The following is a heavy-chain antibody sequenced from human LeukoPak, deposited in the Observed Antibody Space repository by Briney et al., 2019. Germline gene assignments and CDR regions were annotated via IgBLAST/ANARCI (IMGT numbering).Heavy chain of an antibody. CDR2: INSDGSIT. J-gene: IGHJ4*02. D-gene: IGHD1-14*01. CDR3: ARAFTAGDDY. V-gene: IGHV3-74*01. CDR1: GFTFSSYW. Sequence: QPGGSLRLSCAASGFTFSSYWMHWVRQAPGKGLVWVSRINSDGSITTYADSVKGRVTISRDNAKNTLYLQMNSLRAEDTAVYYCARAFTAGDDYWGQGTLVTVSS.